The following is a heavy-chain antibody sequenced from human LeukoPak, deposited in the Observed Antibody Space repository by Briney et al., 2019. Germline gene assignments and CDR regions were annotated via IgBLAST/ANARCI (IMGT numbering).Heavy chain of an antibody. D-gene: IGHD6-13*01. J-gene: IGHJ4*02. CDR2: IYYSGST. CDR3: ARTSIAAAGTGPFDY. V-gene: IGHV4-61*01. CDR1: GGSISSGSYY. Sequence: SETLSLTCTDSGGSISSGSYYWSWIRQPPGKGLEWIGYIYYSGSTNYNPSLKSRVTISVDTSKNQFSLKLSSVTAADTAVYYCARTSIAAAGTGPFDYWGQGTLVTVSS.